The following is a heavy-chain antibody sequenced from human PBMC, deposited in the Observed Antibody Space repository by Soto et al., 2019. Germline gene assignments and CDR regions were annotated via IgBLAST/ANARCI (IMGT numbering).Heavy chain of an antibody. CDR3: AAEGIVRATRPFDY. CDR1: GFTFTSSY. J-gene: IGHJ4*02. Sequence: SVKVSCKASGFTFTSSYMQWVRQARGQRLEWIGLIVVGRGNTNYAQKFQERVTITRDMSTSTAYMELSSLRSEDTAVYYCAAEGIVRATRPFDYWGQGTMVTVSS. CDR2: IVVGRGNT. V-gene: IGHV1-58*02. D-gene: IGHD1-26*01.